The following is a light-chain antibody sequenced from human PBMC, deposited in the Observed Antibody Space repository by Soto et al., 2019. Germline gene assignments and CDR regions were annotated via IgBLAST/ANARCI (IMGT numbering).Light chain of an antibody. Sequence: QSVLTQPASVSGSPGQSITISCTGTSSDVGGYNYVSWYQQHPGKAPKLMIYEVSIRPLGVSNRFSGSKSGNTASLTISGLQAEDEADYYCSSYTSSSTLVFGAGTKVAVL. J-gene: IGLJ1*01. CDR3: SSYTSSSTLV. CDR2: EVS. CDR1: SSDVGGYNY. V-gene: IGLV2-14*01.